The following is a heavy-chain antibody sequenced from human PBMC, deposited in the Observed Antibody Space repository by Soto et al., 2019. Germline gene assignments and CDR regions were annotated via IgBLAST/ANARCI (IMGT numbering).Heavy chain of an antibody. CDR3: AHETDVVPRGFHV. V-gene: IGHV2-5*01. CDR2: IYWNDDK. Sequence: QTPLKGFGPTLVKPKQTLTLTGTSSGFPLTTNGLGVGWIGQPPGKALEWLALIYWNDDKRYSPSLKNRLTITKDTSKNQVVLTMTNMDPVDTATYYCAHETDVVPRGFHVWGQGTVVTVSS. CDR1: GFPLTTNGLG. J-gene: IGHJ3*01. D-gene: IGHD2-8*01.